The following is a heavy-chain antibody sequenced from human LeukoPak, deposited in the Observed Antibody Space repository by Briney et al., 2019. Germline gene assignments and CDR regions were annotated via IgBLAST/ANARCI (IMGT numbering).Heavy chain of an antibody. CDR1: GGSFSGYY. V-gene: IGHV4-34*01. Sequence: SETLSLTCAVYGGSFSGYYWSWIRQPPGKGLEWIGEINHSGSTNYNPSLKSRVTISVDTSKNQFSLKLSSVTAVDTAVYYCARHWAALKFDYWTQGTLVTVSS. D-gene: IGHD2-15*01. CDR2: INHSGST. CDR3: ARHWAALKFDY. J-gene: IGHJ4*02.